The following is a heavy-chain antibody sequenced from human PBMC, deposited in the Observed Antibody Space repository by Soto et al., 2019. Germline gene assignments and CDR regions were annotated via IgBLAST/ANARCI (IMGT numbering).Heavy chain of an antibody. CDR2: ISYHGSSK. CDR3: ATGSGSGMSTTTDY. D-gene: IGHD6-19*01. V-gene: IGHV3-30-3*01. CDR1: GFTFRSYA. Sequence: QVQLVESGGGVVQPGRSLRLSCAASGFTFRSYAMHWVRQAPGKGLEWVALISYHGSSKYYADSVRGRFIVSRDNSKNIVFLQMNSLRAEDTAMYYCATGSGSGMSTTTDYWGQGTLVTVSS. J-gene: IGHJ4*02.